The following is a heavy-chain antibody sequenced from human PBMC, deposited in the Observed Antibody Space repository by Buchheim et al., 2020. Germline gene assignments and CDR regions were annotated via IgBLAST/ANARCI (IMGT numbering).Heavy chain of an antibody. Sequence: EVQLVESGGGLVKPGGSLRLSCAASGFTFSSYSMNWVRQAPGKGLEWVSSISSSSSYIYYADSVKGRLTISRDNAKNSLYLQMNSLRAEDTAVYYCARDNSFYYDFWSGRNYYYGMDVWGQGTT. CDR3: ARDNSFYYDFWSGRNYYYGMDV. D-gene: IGHD3-3*01. CDR2: ISSSSSYI. CDR1: GFTFSSYS. J-gene: IGHJ6*02. V-gene: IGHV3-21*01.